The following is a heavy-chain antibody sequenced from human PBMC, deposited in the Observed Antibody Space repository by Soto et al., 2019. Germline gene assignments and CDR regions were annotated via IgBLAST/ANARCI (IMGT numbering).Heavy chain of an antibody. V-gene: IGHV3-33*01. J-gene: IGHJ6*02. CDR3: ARGLIDRHPPYFVVVTDAMASYYYSGMDV. Sequence: PGGSLRLSCAASGFTFSSYGMHWVRQAPGKGLEWVAVIWYDGSNKYYADSVKGRFTISRENSKNTLYLQMNSLRAEDTAVYYCARGLIDRHPPYFVVVTDAMASYYYSGMDVWGQGTTVTVSS. CDR2: IWYDGSNK. CDR1: GFTFSSYG. D-gene: IGHD2-2*01.